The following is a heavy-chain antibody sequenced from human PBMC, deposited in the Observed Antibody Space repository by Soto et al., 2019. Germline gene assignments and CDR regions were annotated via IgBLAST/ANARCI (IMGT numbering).Heavy chain of an antibody. J-gene: IGHJ4*02. D-gene: IGHD6-13*01. CDR3: ARDMAAAGLGLDH. V-gene: IGHV4-4*02. CDR1: GGSISSSNW. CDR2: IYHSGST. Sequence: SETLSLTCAVSGGSISSSNWWSWVRQPPGKGLEWIGEIYHSGSTNYNPSLKSRVTISVDKSKNHFSLKLSSVTAADTAVYYCARDMAAAGLGLDHWGQGTLVTVSS.